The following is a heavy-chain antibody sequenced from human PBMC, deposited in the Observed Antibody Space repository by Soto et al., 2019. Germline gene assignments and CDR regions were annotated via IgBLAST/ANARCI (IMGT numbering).Heavy chain of an antibody. V-gene: IGHV4-4*02. J-gene: IGHJ5*02. CDR3: ARGDSSSWARSNWFDP. Sequence: QVQLQESGPGLVKPSWTLSLTCAVSGGSISSSNWWSWVRQPPGKGLEWIGEIYHSGSTNYNPSLKSRVTISVDKYKNQVSLTLRSVTAADTAVYYCARGDSSSWARSNWFDPWGQGTLVTVSS. CDR1: GGSISSSNW. D-gene: IGHD6-13*01. CDR2: IYHSGST.